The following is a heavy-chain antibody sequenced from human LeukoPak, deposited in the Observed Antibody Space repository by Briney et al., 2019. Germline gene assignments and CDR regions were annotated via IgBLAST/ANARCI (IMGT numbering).Heavy chain of an antibody. V-gene: IGHV1-2*02. CDR2: INPNSGGT. CDR3: ARGSPYSSSWYAFDI. Sequence: ASVKVSCKASGYTFTGYYMHWVRQAPGQGLEWMGWINPNSGGTNYAQKFQGRVTMTRDTSISTAYMELSRLRSDGTAVYYCARGSPYSSSWYAFDIWGQGTMVTVSS. J-gene: IGHJ3*02. CDR1: GYTFTGYY. D-gene: IGHD6-13*01.